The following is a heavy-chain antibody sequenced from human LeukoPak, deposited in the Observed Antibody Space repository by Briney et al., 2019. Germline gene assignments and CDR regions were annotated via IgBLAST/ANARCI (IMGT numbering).Heavy chain of an antibody. Sequence: SETLSLTCTVSGGSISSYYWSWIRQPAGKGLEWIGRIYTSGSTNYNPSLKSRVTMSVDTSKNQFSLKLSSVTAADTAVYYSARYYDYVWGTSFDYWGQGTLVTVSS. D-gene: IGHD3-16*01. CDR2: IYTSGST. J-gene: IGHJ4*02. CDR1: GGSISSYY. V-gene: IGHV4-4*07. CDR3: ARYYDYVWGTSFDY.